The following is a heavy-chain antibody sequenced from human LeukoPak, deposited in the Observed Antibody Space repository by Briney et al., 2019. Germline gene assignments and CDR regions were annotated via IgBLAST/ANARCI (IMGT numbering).Heavy chain of an antibody. D-gene: IGHD3-9*01. V-gene: IGHV3-30*02. CDR3: ARGADSGYSSDN. CDR1: GFTFKNYG. Sequence: GGSLRLSCAASGFTFKNYGMHWVRQAPGKGLEWVAFIRYDGSNKWYADSVKGRFTISRDNTKDTLYLQMNSLRAEDTAVYYCARGADSGYSSDNWGQGTLVSVSS. CDR2: IRYDGSNK. J-gene: IGHJ4*02.